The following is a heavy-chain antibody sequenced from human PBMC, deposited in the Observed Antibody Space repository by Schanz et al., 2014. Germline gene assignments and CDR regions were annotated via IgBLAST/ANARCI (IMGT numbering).Heavy chain of an antibody. CDR2: ISGSDNYI. CDR1: GFTFNDYY. V-gene: IGHV3-11*06. Sequence: QVQLVESGGGLVKPGGSLRLSCAASGFTFNDYYMNWIRQAPGKGLEWVSYISGSDNYINYADSVKGRFTISRDNYENTVYLQMNSLRAEDTALYYCARDRGSAVGYQYYGMDVWGQGTTVTVSS. D-gene: IGHD3-22*01. CDR3: ARDRGSAVGYQYYGMDV. J-gene: IGHJ6*02.